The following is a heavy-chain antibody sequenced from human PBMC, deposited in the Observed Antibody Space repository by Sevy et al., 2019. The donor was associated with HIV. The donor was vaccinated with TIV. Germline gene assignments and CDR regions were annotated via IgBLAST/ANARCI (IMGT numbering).Heavy chain of an antibody. CDR2: INPRTGDT. CDR3: AKDKLIDAFDI. J-gene: IGHJ3*02. Sequence: ASVKVSCKASGYTFSDNYMHWVRQAPGQGLEWVGRINPRTGDTKYAQKFQGRVTVTRDTSISTAYMELSRLTSDDTAIYYCAKDKLIDAFDIWGQGTRVTVSS. D-gene: IGHD2-15*01. V-gene: IGHV1-2*06. CDR1: GYTFSDNY.